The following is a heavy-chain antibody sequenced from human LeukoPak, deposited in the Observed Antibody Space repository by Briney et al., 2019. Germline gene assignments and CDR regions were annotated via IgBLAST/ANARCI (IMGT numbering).Heavy chain of an antibody. CDR3: SMANTIVGVVIPPFDY. J-gene: IGHJ4*02. CDR2: IYYSGST. V-gene: IGHV4-31*03. Sequence: SETLSLTCTVSGGSISSGGYYWSWIRQHPGKGLEWIGYIYYSGSTYYNPSLKSRVTISVDTSKNQFSLKLSSVTAADTAVDYCSMANTIVGVVIPPFDYWGQGTLVTVSS. D-gene: IGHD3-3*01. CDR1: GGSISSGGYY.